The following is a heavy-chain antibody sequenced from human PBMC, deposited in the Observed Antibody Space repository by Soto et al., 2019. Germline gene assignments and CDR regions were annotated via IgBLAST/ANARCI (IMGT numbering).Heavy chain of an antibody. CDR1: GSTFSSYG. CDR3: ARDATPFSSSRESWFDP. Sequence: QVQLVESGGGVVQPGRSLTLSCAASGSTFSSYGMHWLRQPPGKGLEWVAVMWYDGVNKDYADSVKGRFTVSRDNSKKTVYLQMNSLRVEDTAVYYCARDATPFSSSRESWFDPWGQGTLVTVSS. V-gene: IGHV3-33*01. D-gene: IGHD2-2*01. CDR2: MWYDGVNK. J-gene: IGHJ5*02.